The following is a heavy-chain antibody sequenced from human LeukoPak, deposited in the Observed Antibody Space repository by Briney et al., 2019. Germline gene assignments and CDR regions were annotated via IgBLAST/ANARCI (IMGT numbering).Heavy chain of an antibody. CDR1: GYTFTSYG. CDR3: ARDTKRSRARWENLGIDP. D-gene: IGHD3-16*01. J-gene: IGHJ5*02. Sequence: VASVKVSFKASGYTFTSYGISWVRQAPGQGLEWMGYIITYNGNTNYAQKLQGRVTMTTDTSTSTAYMELRSLRSDDTAVYYCARDTKRSRARWENLGIDPWGQGTLVTVSS. V-gene: IGHV1-18*01. CDR2: IITYNGNT.